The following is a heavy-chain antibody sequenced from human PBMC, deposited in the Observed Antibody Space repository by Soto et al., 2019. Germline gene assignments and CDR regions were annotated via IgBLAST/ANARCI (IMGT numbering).Heavy chain of an antibody. V-gene: IGHV6-1*01. J-gene: IGHJ6*02. CDR2: TYYKSKWNN. CDR3: TGITWFRGMDV. Sequence: SQTLSLTCVISGDSVSSNSAGWNWIRQSPSRGLEWLGRTYYKSKWNNDYALSVKSRVTINPDTSKNQFSLHLYSVTPEDTAVYYCTGITWFRGMDVWGQGTPVTVSS. D-gene: IGHD3-10*01. CDR1: GDSVSSNSAG.